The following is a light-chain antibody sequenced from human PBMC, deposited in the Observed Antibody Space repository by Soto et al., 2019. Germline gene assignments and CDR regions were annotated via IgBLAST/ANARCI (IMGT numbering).Light chain of an antibody. CDR3: QQYGSSGR. V-gene: IGKV1-5*03. J-gene: IGKJ1*01. Sequence: DIQMTQTHSTLFGSVGDRVTITCRASQTISSCLAWYQQKQGQASKLLIYKASTLKSGVPSRFAGSGYWTDFNLTIRRLEPEDFAVYYCQQYGSSGRFGQGSKVDI. CDR2: KAS. CDR1: QTISSC.